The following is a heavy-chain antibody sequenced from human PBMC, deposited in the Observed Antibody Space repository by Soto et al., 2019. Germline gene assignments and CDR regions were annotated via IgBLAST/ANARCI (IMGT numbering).Heavy chain of an antibody. J-gene: IGHJ5*02. V-gene: IGHV4-59*08. CDR3: ARLGYCSSSSCYEFPWFDP. Sequence: SETLSLTCTVSGGSISSSYWSWIRQPPGKGLEWIGYTYHGGSTSYNPSLKSRVTISVDTSKNQFSLKLSSVTAADTAIYYCARLGYCSSSSCYEFPWFDPWGQGTLVTVSS. CDR1: GGSISSSY. D-gene: IGHD2-2*01. CDR2: TYHGGST.